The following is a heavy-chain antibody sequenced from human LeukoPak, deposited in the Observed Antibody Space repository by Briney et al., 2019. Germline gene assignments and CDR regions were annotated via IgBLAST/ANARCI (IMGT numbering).Heavy chain of an antibody. J-gene: IGHJ4*02. Sequence: ASVKVSCKTSGYTFTNYGLSWVRQAPGQGLEWMGWISAYNGNTDYAQNLQGRVTLTTDTSTTTAYMELRSLGSDDTAVYYCARALVVVSSKAYFDYWGQGTLVTVSS. V-gene: IGHV1-18*01. CDR3: ARALVVVSSKAYFDY. CDR1: GYTFTNYG. CDR2: ISAYNGNT. D-gene: IGHD2-15*01.